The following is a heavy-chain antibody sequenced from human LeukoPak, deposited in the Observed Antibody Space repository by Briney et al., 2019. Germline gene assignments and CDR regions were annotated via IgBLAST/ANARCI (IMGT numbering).Heavy chain of an antibody. J-gene: IGHJ4*02. D-gene: IGHD5-18*01. Sequence: PGGSLRLSCAASGFTFSSYAMSWVRQAPGKGLEWVSAISGSGGSTYYADSVKGRFTISRDNSKNTLYLQMNSLRAEDTAVYYCARGPVGYSYGYLDYWGQGTLVTVSS. CDR2: ISGSGGST. CDR3: ARGPVGYSYGYLDY. CDR1: GFTFSSYA. V-gene: IGHV3-23*01.